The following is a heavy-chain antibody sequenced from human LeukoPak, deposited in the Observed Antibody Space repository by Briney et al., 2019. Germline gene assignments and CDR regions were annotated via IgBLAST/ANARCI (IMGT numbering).Heavy chain of an antibody. CDR1: GFTFTSSA. CDR2: IVVGSGNT. Sequence: GASVKVSCKASGFTFTSSAMQLVRQARGQRLEWIGWIVVGSGNTNYAQKFQERVTITRDMSTSTAYMELSSLRSEDTAVYYCAVVTAAMMDDAFDIWGQGTMVTVSS. J-gene: IGHJ3*02. CDR3: AVVTAAMMDDAFDI. D-gene: IGHD2-2*01. V-gene: IGHV1-58*02.